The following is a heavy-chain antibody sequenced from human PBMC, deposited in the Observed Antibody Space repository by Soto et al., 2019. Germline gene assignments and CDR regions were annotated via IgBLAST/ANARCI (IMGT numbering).Heavy chain of an antibody. D-gene: IGHD1-26*01. J-gene: IGHJ4*02. V-gene: IGHV3-23*01. CDR1: GFTFSNYA. CDR3: AKEYTSTSRGSFDY. CDR2: ITGSSGRT. Sequence: LRLSCAAPGFTFSNYAMNWVRQAPGKGLEWVSGITGSSGRTFYADSVKGRFTISRDNSKNTVYLQMNSVRADDTAVYYCAKEYTSTSRGSFDYWGQGALVTVS.